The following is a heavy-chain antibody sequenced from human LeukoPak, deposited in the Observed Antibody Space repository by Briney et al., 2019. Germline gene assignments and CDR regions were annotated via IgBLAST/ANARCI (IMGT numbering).Heavy chain of an antibody. Sequence: GGSLRLSCAASGFTFSSYAMSWVRQAPRKGLEWVSGISWNSGSIGYADSVKGRFTISRDNAKNSLYLQMNSLRAEDTALYYCAKDISGSGRYYFDYWGQGTLVTVSS. D-gene: IGHD6-19*01. CDR1: GFTFSSYA. CDR3: AKDISGSGRYYFDY. J-gene: IGHJ4*02. CDR2: ISWNSGSI. V-gene: IGHV3-9*01.